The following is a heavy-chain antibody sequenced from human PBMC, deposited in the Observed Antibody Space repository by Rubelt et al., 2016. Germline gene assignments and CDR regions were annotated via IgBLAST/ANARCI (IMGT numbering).Heavy chain of an antibody. Sequence: QVQLQLWGAGLLKPSETLSLTCAVYGGSFSGYYWSWIRQAPGKGLEWIGEINHSGTTNNNPSLKSRVTTSVDTSKNQFSLKLRSVSAADTAVYYCAGRGFRRPDYYPLEYWGQGALVTVSS. V-gene: IGHV4-34*01. J-gene: IGHJ4*02. CDR2: INHSGTT. D-gene: IGHD1-26*01. CDR3: AGRGFRRPDYYPLEY. CDR1: GGSFSGYY.